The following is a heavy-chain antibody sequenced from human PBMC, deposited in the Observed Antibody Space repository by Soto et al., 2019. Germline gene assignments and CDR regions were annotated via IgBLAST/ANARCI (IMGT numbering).Heavy chain of an antibody. CDR1: GFSFSTYG. V-gene: IGHV3-33*01. Sequence: QVQMVESGGGVVKPGRSLTLSCAASGFSFSTYGMHWVRQAPGKGLEWVAVIWHDGSNSWISDSVQGRFTVSRDDSEKTLYLKMNRLTVEDTAVYYCARDYCTSTIYYYDSLYMDVWGEGNTVTVSS. CDR3: ARDYCTSTIYYYDSLYMDV. D-gene: IGHD2-2*01. J-gene: IGHJ6*03. CDR2: IWHDGSNS.